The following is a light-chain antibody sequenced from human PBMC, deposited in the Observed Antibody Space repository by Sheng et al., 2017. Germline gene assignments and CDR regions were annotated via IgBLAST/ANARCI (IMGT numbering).Light chain of an antibody. CDR3: QVWDSSSDHVV. CDR1: DIGSYS. Sequence: SYVLTQPPSVSVAPGQTARITCGGNDIGSYSLFWSQKKPGQAPVLVVYDDNDRPSGIPERFSGSNSGNTATLTISRVEAVDEADYYCQVWDSSSDHVVFGGGTKLTVL. V-gene: IGLV3-21*02. J-gene: IGLJ2*01. CDR2: DDN.